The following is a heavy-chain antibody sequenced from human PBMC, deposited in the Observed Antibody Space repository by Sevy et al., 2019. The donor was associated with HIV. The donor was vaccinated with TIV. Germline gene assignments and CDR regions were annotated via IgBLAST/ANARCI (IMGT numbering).Heavy chain of an antibody. J-gene: IGHJ5*02. CDR2: INWNGGSI. CDR1: GFTFDDYG. CDR3: ARSGDDSSGFYYWWFDP. Sequence: GGSLRLSCAASGFTFDDYGMSWVRQAPGKGLEWVSGINWNGGSISYADSVRGRFTISRDNAKYSLYLQMNSLRAEDTAFYYCARSGDDSSGFYYWWFDPWGQGTLVTVSS. D-gene: IGHD3-22*01. V-gene: IGHV3-20*04.